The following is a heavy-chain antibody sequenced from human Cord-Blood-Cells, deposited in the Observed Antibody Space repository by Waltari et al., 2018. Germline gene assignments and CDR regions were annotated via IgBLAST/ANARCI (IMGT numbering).Heavy chain of an antibody. J-gene: IGHJ4*02. Sequence: QLQLQESGPGLVKPSETLSLTCTVSGGSISSSSYYWGWIRQPPGKGLEWIGSIYYSGSNYYNPSLKSRVTISVDTSKNQFSLKRSSVTAADTAVYYCAREKQQLVDYWGQGTLVTVSS. CDR3: AREKQQLVDY. CDR1: GGSISSSSYY. CDR2: IYYSGSN. D-gene: IGHD6-13*01. V-gene: IGHV4-39*07.